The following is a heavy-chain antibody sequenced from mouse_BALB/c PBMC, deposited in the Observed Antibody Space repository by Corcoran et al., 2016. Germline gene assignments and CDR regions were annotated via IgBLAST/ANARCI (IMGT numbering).Heavy chain of an antibody. CDR3: ASGVITTAVYAMDY. V-gene: IGHV1-18*01. J-gene: IGHJ4*01. CDR2: INPNNGGT. D-gene: IGHD2-4*01. CDR1: GYTFTEYN. Sequence: EVQLQQSGPELVKPGASVKISCKTSGYTFTEYNMHWVKQSHGKSLEWIGGINPNNGGTSYTQKFKGKATVTVDTATSTAYMELRILSSEDAAVYYCASGVITTAVYAMDYWGQGTSVTVSS.